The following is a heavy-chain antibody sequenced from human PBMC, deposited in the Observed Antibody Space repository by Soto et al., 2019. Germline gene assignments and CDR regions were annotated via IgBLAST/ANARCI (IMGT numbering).Heavy chain of an antibody. D-gene: IGHD3-22*01. CDR1: GFDFSAYA. J-gene: IGHJ4*02. CDR2: IYSSGST. V-gene: IGHV3-53*01. Sequence: GGSLRLSCAASGFDFSAYAMSWVRQAPGKGLEWVSLIYSSGSTKYADSVKGRFTISRDNSKNTVHLQMNTLRTEDTAVYYCARRPLNSNGAYWGQGTLVTVSS. CDR3: ARRPLNSNGAY.